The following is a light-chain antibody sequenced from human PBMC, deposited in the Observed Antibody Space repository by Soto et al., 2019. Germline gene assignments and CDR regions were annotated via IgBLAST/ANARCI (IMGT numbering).Light chain of an antibody. V-gene: IGKV1-5*01. J-gene: IGKJ1*01. CDR1: QTIFNC. Sequence: DIQMTQSPSTLSASVGERVPITCRASQTIFNCVAWYQRKPGRAPNLLIYDASRLQSGVPSTFSGSGAGTEFSLTISSLQPGDFATYYCQQYNSYPWTFGQGTKVEIK. CDR2: DAS. CDR3: QQYNSYPWT.